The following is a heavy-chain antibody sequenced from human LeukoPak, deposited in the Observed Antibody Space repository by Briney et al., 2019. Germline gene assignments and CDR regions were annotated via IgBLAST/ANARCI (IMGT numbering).Heavy chain of an antibody. Sequence: PGRSLRLSCAASGFTFDDYAMHWVRQAPGKGLEWVANIKQDGSEKYYVDSVKGRFTISRDNAKNSLYLQMNSLRAEDTAVYYCARSHDFWSGYSDYGMDVWGQGTTVTVSS. J-gene: IGHJ6*02. CDR1: GFTFDDYA. CDR3: ARSHDFWSGYSDYGMDV. CDR2: IKQDGSEK. D-gene: IGHD3-3*01. V-gene: IGHV3-7*01.